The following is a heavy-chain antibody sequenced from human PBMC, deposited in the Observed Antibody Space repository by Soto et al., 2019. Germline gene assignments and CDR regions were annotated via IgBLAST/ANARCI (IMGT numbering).Heavy chain of an antibody. CDR2: IYTSGST. D-gene: IGHD3-10*01. J-gene: IGHJ5*02. CDR1: GGSISSYY. CDR3: AREGLLWFGDTSGVGWFDP. Sequence: SETLSLTCTVSGGSISSYYWSWIRQPAGKGLEWIGCIYTSGSTNYNPSLKSRVTMSVDTSKNQFSLKLSSVTAADTAVYYCAREGLLWFGDTSGVGWFDPWGQGTLVTVSS. V-gene: IGHV4-4*07.